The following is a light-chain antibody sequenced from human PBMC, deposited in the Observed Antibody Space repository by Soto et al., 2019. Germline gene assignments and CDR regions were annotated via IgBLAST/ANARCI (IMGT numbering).Light chain of an antibody. V-gene: IGLV2-14*01. CDR3: CSYSTDTTLYV. CDR2: DVS. Sequence: QSALTQPASVSGSPGQSITISCSGTNSDVGDYNLVSWYQQRPGEAPKLVIVDVSNRPSGVSDRFSGSKSGNTASLTISGLQAEDEGDYFCCSYSTDTTLYVFGSGTKVTVL. CDR1: NSDVGDYNL. J-gene: IGLJ1*01.